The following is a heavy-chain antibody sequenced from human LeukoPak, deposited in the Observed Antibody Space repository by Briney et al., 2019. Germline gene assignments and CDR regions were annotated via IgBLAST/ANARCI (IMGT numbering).Heavy chain of an antibody. CDR3: ARGLSSYGYFDY. Sequence: GGSLRLSCAAPGFTFSSYGMHWVRQAPGKGLEWVAVISYDGSNKYYADSVKGRFTISRDNSKNTLYLQMNSLRAEDTAVYYCARGLSSYGYFDYWGQGTLVTVSS. CDR2: ISYDGSNK. D-gene: IGHD5-18*01. V-gene: IGHV3-30*03. J-gene: IGHJ4*02. CDR1: GFTFSSYG.